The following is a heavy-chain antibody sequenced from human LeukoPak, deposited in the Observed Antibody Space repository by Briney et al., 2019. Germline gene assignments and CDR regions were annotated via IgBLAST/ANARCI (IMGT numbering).Heavy chain of an antibody. CDR3: ARGHMWYGGNSVYYYYGMDV. CDR2: IYYSGST. J-gene: IGHJ6*02. CDR1: GGSVSSGSYY. Sequence: SETLSLTCTVSGGSVSSGSYYRSWIRQPPGKGLEWIGYIYYSGSTNYNPSLKSRVTISVDTSKNQFSLKLSSVTAADTAVYYCARGHMWYGGNSVYYYYGMDVWGQGTTVTVSS. V-gene: IGHV4-61*01. D-gene: IGHD4-23*01.